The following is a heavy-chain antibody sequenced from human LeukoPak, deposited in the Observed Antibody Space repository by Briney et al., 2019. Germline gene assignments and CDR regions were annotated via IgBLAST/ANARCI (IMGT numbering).Heavy chain of an antibody. D-gene: IGHD2-15*01. J-gene: IGHJ4*02. CDR1: GFTFSSYS. CDR2: ISSNGGST. V-gene: IGHV3-64*01. Sequence: GGSLRLSCAASGFTFSSYSMNWVRQAPGKGLEYVSAISSNGGSTYYANSVKGRFTISRDNSKNTLYLQMGSLRAEDMAVYYCARGSPVVAAPDKTFDYWGQGTLVTVSS. CDR3: ARGSPVVAAPDKTFDY.